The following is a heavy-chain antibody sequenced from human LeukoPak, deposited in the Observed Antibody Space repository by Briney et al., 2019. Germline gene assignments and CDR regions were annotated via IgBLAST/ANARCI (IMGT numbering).Heavy chain of an antibody. CDR1: GFNFDEYA. D-gene: IGHD3-10*01. CDR3: ARYGSGSNYRDPFDS. V-gene: IGHV3-48*01. CDR2: IYSDSSMI. J-gene: IGHJ4*02. Sequence: GGSLRLSCVASGFNFDEYAMNWVRQAPGKGLEWISCIYSDSSMIHYADSVRGRFTVSRDNAKNSVYLQMNSLRAEDTAVYFCARYGSGSNYRDPFDSWGQGTLVTVSS.